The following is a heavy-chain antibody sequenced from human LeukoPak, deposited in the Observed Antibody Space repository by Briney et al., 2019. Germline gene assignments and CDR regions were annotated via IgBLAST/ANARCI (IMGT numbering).Heavy chain of an antibody. CDR3: ARSRGQQLAYFDY. Sequence: EASVKVSCKASGYTFTGYYIHWVRQAPGQGLEWMGWINPNPNSGGTNYAQKFQGRVTMTRVTSLTTAYMELTSLTSDDTAVYYCARSRGQQLAYFDYWGQGTLFTVSS. CDR1: GYTFTGYY. CDR2: INPNPNSGGT. D-gene: IGHD6-13*01. V-gene: IGHV1-2*02. J-gene: IGHJ4*02.